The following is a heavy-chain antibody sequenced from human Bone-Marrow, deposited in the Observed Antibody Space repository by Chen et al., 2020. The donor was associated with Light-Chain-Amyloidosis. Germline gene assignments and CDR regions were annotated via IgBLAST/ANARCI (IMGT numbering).Heavy chain of an antibody. CDR3: AKGHDYGDYGEYYFDY. D-gene: IGHD4-17*01. CDR1: GFPFSSYG. CDR2: IRYDGSNK. Sequence: QVQLVESGGGVVQPAGPLRLSCAASGFPFSSYGIHWVRQAPGKGLEWVAFIRYDGSNKYYADSVKGRFTISRDNSKNTLYLQMNSLRAEDTALYYCAKGHDYGDYGEYYFDYWGQGTLVTVSS. J-gene: IGHJ4*02. V-gene: IGHV3-30*02.